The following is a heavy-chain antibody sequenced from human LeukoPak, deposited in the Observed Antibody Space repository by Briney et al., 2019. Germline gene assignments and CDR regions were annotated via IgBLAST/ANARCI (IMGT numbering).Heavy chain of an antibody. V-gene: IGHV3-30*02. Sequence: GGSLRLSWAASGFTFISYGMHWVRQAPGKGLEWVAFIRYDGSNKYYADSVKGRFTISRDNSKNTLYLQMNSLRAEDTAVYYSAKGPITMIVVVMTYFDYWGQGTLVTVSS. J-gene: IGHJ4*02. D-gene: IGHD3-22*01. CDR2: IRYDGSNK. CDR1: GFTFISYG. CDR3: AKGPITMIVVVMTYFDY.